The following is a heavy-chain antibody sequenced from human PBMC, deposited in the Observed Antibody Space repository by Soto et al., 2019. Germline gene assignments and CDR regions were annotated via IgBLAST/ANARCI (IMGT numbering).Heavy chain of an antibody. CDR1: GFTFSDYA. CDR3: AREETGTFDR. V-gene: IGHV3-23*01. J-gene: IGHJ4*02. D-gene: IGHD1-1*01. CDR2: ISSNGVST. Sequence: GGSLRLSCAASGFTFSDYAMSWVRQAPGKGLQWVSGISSNGVSTYYADSVKGRFTISRDNSKNTLFLLMNSLRVEDTAVYYCAREETGTFDRWGQGTLVTVSS.